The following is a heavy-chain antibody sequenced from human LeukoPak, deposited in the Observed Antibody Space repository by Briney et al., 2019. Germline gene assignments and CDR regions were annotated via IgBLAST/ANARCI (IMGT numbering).Heavy chain of an antibody. D-gene: IGHD1-1*01. J-gene: IGHJ4*02. V-gene: IGHV3-30*03. Sequence: GGSLRLSCAASGFTVSSNYMSWVRQAPGKGLEWVAVISYDGSNKYYADSVKGRFTISRDNSKNTLYLQMNSLRAEDTAVYYCARGGTTFEHWGQGTLVTVSS. CDR2: ISYDGSNK. CDR1: GFTVSSNY. CDR3: ARGGTTFEH.